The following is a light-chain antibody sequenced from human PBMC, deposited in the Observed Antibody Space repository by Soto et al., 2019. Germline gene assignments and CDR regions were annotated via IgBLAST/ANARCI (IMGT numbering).Light chain of an antibody. CDR1: QDIGNL. V-gene: IGKV1-12*01. CDR3: QQAVSFPLT. J-gene: IGKJ4*01. Sequence: DIQMTQSPSSVSASVGGRVTLTCRARQDIGNLLAWYQQKPGKAPKLLIYFGSNLQTGVPSRFSGSGSGTDFTLTISSLQPEDLATYYSQQAVSFPLTFGRGTRVEIK. CDR2: FGS.